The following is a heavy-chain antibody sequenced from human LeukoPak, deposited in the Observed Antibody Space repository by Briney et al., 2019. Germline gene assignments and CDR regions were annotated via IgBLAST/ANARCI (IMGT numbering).Heavy chain of an antibody. D-gene: IGHD2-2*01. CDR2: INSDGSWT. V-gene: IGHV3-74*01. J-gene: IGHJ4*02. Sequence: PGGSLRLSCAASGNYWMHWVRQAPGKGLVWVSHINSDGSWTSYADSVKGRFTISRDNAKNSLYLQMNSLRAEDTAVYYCATLPRYCSSTSCPRFDYWGQGTLVTVSS. CDR3: ATLPRYCSSTSCPRFDY. CDR1: GNYW.